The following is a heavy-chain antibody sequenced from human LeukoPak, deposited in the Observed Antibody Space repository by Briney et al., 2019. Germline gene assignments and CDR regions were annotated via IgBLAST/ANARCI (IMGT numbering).Heavy chain of an antibody. CDR3: ARDRWFGELATLYYYYGMDV. J-gene: IGHJ6*02. Sequence: GGSLRLSCAASGFTFSDYSMNWVRQAPGKGLEWISYVGISSGNTKYADSVKGRFTISRDNARNSLYLQMNSLRAEDTAVYYCARDRWFGELATLYYYYGMDVWGQGTTVTVSS. CDR2: VGISSGNT. CDR1: GFTFSDYS. D-gene: IGHD3-10*01. V-gene: IGHV3-48*04.